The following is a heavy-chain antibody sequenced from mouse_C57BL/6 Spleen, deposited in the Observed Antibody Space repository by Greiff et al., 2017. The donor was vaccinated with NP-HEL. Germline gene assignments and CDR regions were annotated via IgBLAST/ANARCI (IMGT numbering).Heavy chain of an antibody. Sequence: QVQLQQSGPELVKPGASVKISCKASGYAFSSSWMNWVKQRPGKGLEWIGRIYPGDGDTNYNGKFKGKATLTADKSSSTAYMQLSSLTSEDSAVYFCARDDYLYYFDYWGQGTTLTVSS. CDR1: GYAFSSSW. CDR2: IYPGDGDT. V-gene: IGHV1-82*01. D-gene: IGHD2-4*01. CDR3: ARDDYLYYFDY. J-gene: IGHJ2*01.